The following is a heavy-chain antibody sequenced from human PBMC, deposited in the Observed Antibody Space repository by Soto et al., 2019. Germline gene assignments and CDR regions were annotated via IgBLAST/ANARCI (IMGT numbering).Heavy chain of an antibody. J-gene: IGHJ6*02. CDR3: ARYCTFLEWYCYGMVV. V-gene: IGHV1-2*02. CDR2: INPNSGET. CDR1: GYSFSGSY. Sequence: GASVKVSCKASGYSFSGSYIHWARQAPGQGLEWMGWINPNSGETDYAQKFLGRVTMTSDTSISTAFMALSSLRSDDTAVYYCARYCTFLEWYCYGMVVWGQWTTVT. D-gene: IGHD3-3*01.